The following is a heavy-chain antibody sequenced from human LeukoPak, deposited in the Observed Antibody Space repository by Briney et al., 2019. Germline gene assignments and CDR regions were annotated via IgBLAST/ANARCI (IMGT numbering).Heavy chain of an antibody. CDR1: GGTFSSYA. Sequence: SVKVSCKASGGTFSSYAISWVRQAPGQGLEWMGRIIPILGTANYAQKFQGRVTITTDESTSTAYMELSSLRSEDTAVYYCARVPNRGGGDSPWGRFDYWGQGTLVTVSS. J-gene: IGHJ4*02. CDR2: IIPILGTA. CDR3: ARVPNRGGGDSPWGRFDY. D-gene: IGHD3-16*01. V-gene: IGHV1-69*11.